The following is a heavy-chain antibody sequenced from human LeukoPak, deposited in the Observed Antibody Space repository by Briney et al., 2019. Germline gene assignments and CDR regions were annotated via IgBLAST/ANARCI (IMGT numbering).Heavy chain of an antibody. CDR1: GFTFSTYA. D-gene: IGHD3-22*01. CDR2: VSESGGST. J-gene: IGHJ6*03. Sequence: PGGSLRLSCVASGFTFSTYAMGWVRQVPGKGLEWVSSVSESGGSTYYADSVKGRFTISRDNSENTLYLQMNSLRAEDTAVYYCAKDSIGNGWLYYHYYYYMDVWGKGTTVTVSS. CDR3: AKDSIGNGWLYYHYYYYMDV. V-gene: IGHV3-23*01.